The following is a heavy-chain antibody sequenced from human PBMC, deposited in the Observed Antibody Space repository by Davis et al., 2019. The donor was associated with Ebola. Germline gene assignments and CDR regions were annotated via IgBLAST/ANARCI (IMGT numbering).Heavy chain of an antibody. V-gene: IGHV1-69*13. Sequence: SVQVSCKASGGTFSSYAISWVRQAPGQGLEWMGGIIPIFGTANYAQKFQGRVTITADESTSTANMELSRLRSDDTAVYYCARDPLRSSKYQREKYSQHWGQGTLVTVSS. D-gene: IGHD6-6*01. CDR1: GGTFSSYA. CDR2: IIPIFGTA. J-gene: IGHJ1*01. CDR3: ARDPLRSSKYQREKYSQH.